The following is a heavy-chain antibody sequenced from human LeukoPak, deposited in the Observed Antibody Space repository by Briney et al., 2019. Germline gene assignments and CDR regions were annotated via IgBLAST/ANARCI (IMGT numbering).Heavy chain of an antibody. CDR3: ARDVGEYCSSTNCYASHY. CDR2: IIPIFGIP. Sequence: EASVKVSCKASGGTFRTFAISWVRQAPGQGLEWMGGIIPIFGIPDSAQKFQGRLTITADESTTTAYMELSSLRSDDTAVYYCARDVGEYCSSTNCYASHYWGQGTLVTVSS. D-gene: IGHD2-2*01. V-gene: IGHV1-69*13. J-gene: IGHJ4*02. CDR1: GGTFRTFA.